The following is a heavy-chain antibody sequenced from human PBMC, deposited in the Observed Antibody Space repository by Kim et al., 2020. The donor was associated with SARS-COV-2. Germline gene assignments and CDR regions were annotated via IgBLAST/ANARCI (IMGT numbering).Heavy chain of an antibody. CDR3: ARGDYYDSSGYYVAFDI. D-gene: IGHD3-22*01. CDR2: IIPIFGTA. V-gene: IGHV1-69*13. J-gene: IGHJ3*02. Sequence: SVKVSCKASGDTFSTYAISWVRQAPGQGLEWMGGIIPIFGTATYAQKFQGRVTSTSDESTSTAYMELSSLRSEDTAVYYCARGDYYDSSGYYVAFDIWGKETMVTVSS. CDR1: GDTFSTYA.